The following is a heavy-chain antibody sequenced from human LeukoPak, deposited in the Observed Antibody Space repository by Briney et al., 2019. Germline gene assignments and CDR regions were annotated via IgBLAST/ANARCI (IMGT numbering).Heavy chain of an antibody. D-gene: IGHD1-14*01. Sequence: GGSLRLSCAASGPSITTYMMNWVRQAPGKGLEWVSSISDRSGHIYYADSVKGRFTISRDNAKNSLSLQMSSLRVEDTAVYYCARDRWPRGETTTIGPFDPWGQGTLVTVSS. CDR2: ISDRSGHI. CDR1: GPSITTYM. V-gene: IGHV3-21*01. J-gene: IGHJ5*02. CDR3: ARDRWPRGETTTIGPFDP.